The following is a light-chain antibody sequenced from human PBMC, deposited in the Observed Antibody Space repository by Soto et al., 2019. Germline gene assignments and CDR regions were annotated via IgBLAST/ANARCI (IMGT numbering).Light chain of an antibody. CDR2: DVF. CDR1: SSDVGAYPY. V-gene: IGLV2-14*03. CDR3: SSYTSSRSRV. Sequence: QSALTQPASVSGSPGQSITISCTGTSSDVGAYPYVAWYQHHPGKAPKLMIYDVFNRPSGVSHRFSASKSGNTASLTISGLQADDEADYYCSSYTSSRSRVFGGGTSSPS. J-gene: IGLJ3*02.